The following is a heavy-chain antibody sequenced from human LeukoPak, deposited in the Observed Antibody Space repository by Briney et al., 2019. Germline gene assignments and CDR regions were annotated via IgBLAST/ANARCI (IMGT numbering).Heavy chain of an antibody. V-gene: IGHV3-53*01. CDR3: ARGEDYGDYFDY. CDR2: IYSGGST. CDR1: GFTVSSNY. Sequence: GGSLRLSCAASGFTVSSNYMNWVRQDPGKGLEWVSVIYSGGSTYYADSVRGRFTISRDNSKNMLYLQMDSLRAEDTAVYYCARGEDYGDYFDYGGQGTLVTVSS. D-gene: IGHD4-17*01. J-gene: IGHJ4*02.